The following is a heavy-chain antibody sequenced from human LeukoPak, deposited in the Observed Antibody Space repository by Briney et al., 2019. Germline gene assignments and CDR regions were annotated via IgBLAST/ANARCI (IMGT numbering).Heavy chain of an antibody. D-gene: IGHD4-23*01. CDR3: ARVSPTNGGNSGLDY. V-gene: IGHV6-1*01. CDR2: TYYRSKWYN. CDR1: GDSVSINSAA. Sequence: SQTLSLTFAISGDSVSINSAAWNWIRQSPSRGLEWLGRTYYRSKWYNDYAVSVKSRITINPDTSKNQFSLQLNSVTPEDTAVYYCARVSPTNGGNSGLDYWGQGTLVTVSS. J-gene: IGHJ4*02.